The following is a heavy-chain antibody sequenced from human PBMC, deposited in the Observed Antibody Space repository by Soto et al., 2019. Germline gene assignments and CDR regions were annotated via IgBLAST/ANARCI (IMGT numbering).Heavy chain of an antibody. CDR3: ARPACYYDSSGSDNHWYFDL. Sequence: QVQLVQSGAEVKKPGSSVKVSCKASGGTFSSYAISWVRQAPGQGLEWMGGIIPIFGTANYAQKFQGRVTITADESTSTAYMELSSLRSEDTAVYYCARPACYYDSSGSDNHWYFDLWGRGTLVTVSS. CDR2: IIPIFGTA. D-gene: IGHD3-22*01. J-gene: IGHJ2*01. CDR1: GGTFSSYA. V-gene: IGHV1-69*01.